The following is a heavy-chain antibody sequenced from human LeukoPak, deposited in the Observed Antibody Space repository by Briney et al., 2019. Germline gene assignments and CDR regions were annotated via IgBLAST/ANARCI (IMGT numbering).Heavy chain of an antibody. J-gene: IGHJ4*02. CDR2: ISAYNGNT. D-gene: IGHD1-26*01. CDR1: GYTFTSYG. V-gene: IGHV1-18*01. Sequence: ASVKVSCKASGYTFTSYGISWVRQAPGQGLEWMGWISAYNGNTNYAQKFQGRVTMTRDTSTSTVYMELSSLRSEDTAVYYCARGLSGPDYWGQGTLVTVSS. CDR3: ARGLSGPDY.